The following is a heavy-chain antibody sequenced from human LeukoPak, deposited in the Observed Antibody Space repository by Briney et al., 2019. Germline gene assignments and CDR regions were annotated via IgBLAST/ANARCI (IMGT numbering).Heavy chain of an antibody. CDR1: GFTFSSYA. D-gene: IGHD4-17*01. CDR2: ISYDGNNK. CDR3: AKDPNGDYIGAFDI. Sequence: GGSLRLSCAASGFTFSSYAMHWVRQAPGKGLEWVAVISYDGNNKYYADSVKGRFTISRENSKNTLYLQMSSLRAEDTAVYYCAKDPNGDYIGAFDIWGQGTMVTVSS. J-gene: IGHJ3*02. V-gene: IGHV3-30-3*01.